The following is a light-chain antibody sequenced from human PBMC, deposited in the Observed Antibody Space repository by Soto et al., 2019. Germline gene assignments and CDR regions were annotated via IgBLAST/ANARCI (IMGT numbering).Light chain of an antibody. CDR3: QQSYSTPAT. J-gene: IGKJ4*01. CDR1: QSISSY. CDR2: AAS. Sequence: DIQMTQSPSSLSASVGDRVTITCRASQSISSYLNWYQQKPGKAPKRLIYAASSWQSGVPSRFSGSGSGTDFTLTISRLQPEDFATYYGQQSYSTPATFGGGTKVEIK. V-gene: IGKV1-39*01.